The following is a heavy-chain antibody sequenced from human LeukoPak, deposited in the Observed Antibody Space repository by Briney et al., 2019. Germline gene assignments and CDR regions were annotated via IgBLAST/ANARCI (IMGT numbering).Heavy chain of an antibody. CDR2: FSSSGSTI. V-gene: IGHV3-48*03. CDR3: AGGFGELGDFDY. CDR1: GCTFSSYE. J-gene: IGHJ4*02. D-gene: IGHD3-10*01. Sequence: GGSLRLSCAASGCTFSSYEMNWVRQAPGKGLEWVSYFSSSGSTIYYADSVKGRFTISRDNAKNSLYLQMNSLRAEDTAVYYCAGGFGELGDFDYWGQGTLVTVSS.